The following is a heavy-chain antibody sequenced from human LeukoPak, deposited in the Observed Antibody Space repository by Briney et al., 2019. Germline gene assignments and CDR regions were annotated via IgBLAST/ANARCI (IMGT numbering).Heavy chain of an antibody. Sequence: SETLSLTCTVSDGSISSSTYYWAWIRQPPGKGLEWIGSVYYSGSTYYNPSLKSRVTISVDTSKSQFSLNLSSVTAADTAVYYCARVDWTTDYWGQGTLVTVS. CDR3: ARVDWTTDY. J-gene: IGHJ4*02. V-gene: IGHV4-39*07. CDR1: DGSISSSTYY. D-gene: IGHD3-9*01. CDR2: VYYSGST.